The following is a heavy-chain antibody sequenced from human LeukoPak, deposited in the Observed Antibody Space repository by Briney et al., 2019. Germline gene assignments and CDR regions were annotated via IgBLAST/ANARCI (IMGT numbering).Heavy chain of an antibody. V-gene: IGHV3-7*04. CDR3: ARDLPSGYYLDAFDI. J-gene: IGHJ3*02. Sequence: GGSLRLSCAASGFTFSSYWMSWVRQAPGKGLEWVANIKQDGSEKYYVDSVKGRFTISRDNAKNSLYLQMNSLRAEDTAVYYCARDLPSGYYLDAFDIWGQGTMVTVSP. CDR1: GFTFSSYW. CDR2: IKQDGSEK. D-gene: IGHD3-22*01.